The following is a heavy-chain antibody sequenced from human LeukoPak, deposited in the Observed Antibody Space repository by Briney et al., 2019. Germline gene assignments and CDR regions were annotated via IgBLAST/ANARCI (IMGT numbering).Heavy chain of an antibody. V-gene: IGHV3-11*04. J-gene: IGHJ6*03. Sequence: PGGSLRLSCAASGFTFSDYYMSWIRQTPGKGLEWVSHISGSGSTFYYADSVKGRFTISRDNAKNSLYLHMNSLRAEDTAVYYCARASRSRFNLNYEYYYYMDVWGKGTTVTVSS. CDR3: ARASRSRFNLNYEYYYYMDV. D-gene: IGHD1-7*01. CDR2: ISGSGSTF. CDR1: GFTFSDYY.